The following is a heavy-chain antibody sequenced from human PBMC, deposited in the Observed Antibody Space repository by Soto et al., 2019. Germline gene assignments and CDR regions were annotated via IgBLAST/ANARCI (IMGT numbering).Heavy chain of an antibody. CDR3: ARDCGIAAECGFDP. CDR2: IYYSGST. J-gene: IGHJ5*02. D-gene: IGHD6-13*01. Sequence: QVQLQESGPGLVKPSQTLSLTCTVSGGSISSGGYYWSWIRQHPGKGMEWIGYIYYSGSTYYNPSLKSRVTISVDTSKNQFSLKLSSVTAADTAVYYCARDCGIAAECGFDPWGQGTLVTVSS. V-gene: IGHV4-31*03. CDR1: GGSISSGGYY.